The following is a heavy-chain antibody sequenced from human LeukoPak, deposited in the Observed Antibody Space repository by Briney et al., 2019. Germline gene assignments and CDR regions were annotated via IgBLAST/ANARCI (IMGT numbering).Heavy chain of an antibody. Sequence: SETLSLTCTVSGYSISSGYYWGWIRQPPGKGLEWIGSIYHSGSTYYNPSLKSRVTISVDTSKNQFSLKLSSVTAADTAVYYCAREREANWFDPWGQGTLVTVPS. CDR2: IYHSGST. V-gene: IGHV4-38-2*02. D-gene: IGHD5-24*01. J-gene: IGHJ5*02. CDR1: GYSISSGYY. CDR3: AREREANWFDP.